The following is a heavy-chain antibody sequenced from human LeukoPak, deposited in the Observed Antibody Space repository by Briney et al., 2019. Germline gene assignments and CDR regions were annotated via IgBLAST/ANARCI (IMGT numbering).Heavy chain of an antibody. Sequence: GGSLRLSCAASGFTFSSYAMSWVRQAPGKGLEWVSGISGSGGSTYYADSVKGRFTISRDNSKNTLYLQMNSLRGEDTAEYCCAKGYCGGDCYSAPHDAFDIWGQGTMVTVSS. J-gene: IGHJ3*02. CDR2: ISGSGGST. D-gene: IGHD2-21*01. CDR1: GFTFSSYA. V-gene: IGHV3-23*01. CDR3: AKGYCGGDCYSAPHDAFDI.